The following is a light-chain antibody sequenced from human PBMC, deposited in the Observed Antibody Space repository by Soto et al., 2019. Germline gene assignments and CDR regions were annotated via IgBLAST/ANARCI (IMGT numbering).Light chain of an antibody. CDR1: QSLRSD. V-gene: IGKV3-15*01. J-gene: IGKJ4*02. Sequence: EVVMTQSPTTLSVSPGERATLSCRTSQSLRSDLAWYQQKPGQAPRLLIYGASTRATDVPARFSGRGSGTEFTLTISILQSEDFAVYYCQQYRNWPRTFGRGTKVDIK. CDR2: GAS. CDR3: QQYRNWPRT.